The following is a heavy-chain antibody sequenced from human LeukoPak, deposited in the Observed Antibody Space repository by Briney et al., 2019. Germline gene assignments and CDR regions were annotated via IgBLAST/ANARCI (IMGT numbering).Heavy chain of an antibody. V-gene: IGHV4-61*02. CDR2: IYSSGNT. CDR1: GGSISSGSYY. CDR3: ARSPTDLVVIEGWFDP. D-gene: IGHD3-22*01. J-gene: IGHJ5*02. Sequence: PSETLSLTGTVSGGSISSGSYYWSWIRQPAGKGLEWIGRIYSSGNTNYNPSLKSRVTISVDASKNQFSLKLSSVTAADTAVYYCARSPTDLVVIEGWFDPWGQGTLVTVSS.